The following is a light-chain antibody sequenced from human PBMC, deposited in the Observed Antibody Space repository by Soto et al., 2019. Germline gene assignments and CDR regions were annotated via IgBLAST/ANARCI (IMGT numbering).Light chain of an antibody. Sequence: QSALTQPASVSGSPGQSITISCTGTSSDVGGYNYVSWYQQHPGKAPKLMIYDVSSRSSGVSNRFSGSKSGNTASLTISGLQAEDETDYYCSSYTSSSTGVFGTGTKVTVL. CDR1: SSDVGGYNY. V-gene: IGLV2-14*01. CDR3: SSYTSSSTGV. J-gene: IGLJ1*01. CDR2: DVS.